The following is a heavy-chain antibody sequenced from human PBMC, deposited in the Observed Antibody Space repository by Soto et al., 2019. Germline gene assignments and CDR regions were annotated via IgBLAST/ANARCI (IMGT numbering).Heavy chain of an antibody. D-gene: IGHD3-3*01. CDR1: GYTFTSYG. V-gene: IGHV1-18*01. Sequence: ASVKVSCKASGYTFTSYGISWVRQAPGQGLEWMGWISAYNGNTNYAQKFQERVTITRDMSTSTAYMELSSLRSEDTAVYYCAADFTYDFWRPAPELDYWGQGTLVTVS. CDR2: ISAYNGNT. CDR3: AADFTYDFWRPAPELDY. J-gene: IGHJ4*02.